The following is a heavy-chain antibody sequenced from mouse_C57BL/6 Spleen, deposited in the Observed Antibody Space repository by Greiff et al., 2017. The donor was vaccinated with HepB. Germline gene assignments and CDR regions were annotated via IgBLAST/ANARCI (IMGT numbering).Heavy chain of an antibody. J-gene: IGHJ3*01. CDR1: GYTFTSYW. CDR3: ARTFYGSSFAWFAY. Sequence: QVQLQQPGAELVRPGSSVKLSCKASGYTFTSYWIDWVKQRPGQGLEWIGNIYPSDSETHYNQKFKDKATLTVDKSSSTAYMQLSSLTSEDSAVYYCARTFYGSSFAWFAYWGQGTLVTVSA. D-gene: IGHD1-1*01. V-gene: IGHV1-61*01. CDR2: IYPSDSET.